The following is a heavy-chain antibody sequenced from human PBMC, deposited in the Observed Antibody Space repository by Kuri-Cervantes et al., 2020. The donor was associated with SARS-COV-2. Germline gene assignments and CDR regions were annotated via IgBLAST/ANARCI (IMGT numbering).Heavy chain of an antibody. CDR1: GYTFTGYY. V-gene: IGHV1-2*02. J-gene: IGHJ4*02. CDR3: ASFYSSSWYVFDY. CDR2: INPNSGGT. Sequence: ASVKVSCKASGYTFTGYYMHWVRQAPGQGLEWMRWINPNSGGTNYAQKFQGRVTMTRDTSISTAYMELSRLRSDDTAVYYCASFYSSSWYVFDYWGQGTLVTVSS. D-gene: IGHD6-13*01.